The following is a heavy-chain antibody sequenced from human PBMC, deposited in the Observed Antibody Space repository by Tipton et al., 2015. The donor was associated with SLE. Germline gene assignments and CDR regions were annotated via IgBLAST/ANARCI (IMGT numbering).Heavy chain of an antibody. J-gene: IGHJ3*02. CDR1: GGSISSYY. Sequence: TLSLTCTVSGGSISSYYWSWIRQPPGKELEWIGYINYSGSTNYNPSLKSRVTISVDTSKNQFSLKLSSVTAADTAVYYCARDLGPWGNDAFDIWGQGTMVTVSS. CDR3: ARDLGPWGNDAFDI. CDR2: INYSGST. D-gene: IGHD7-27*01. V-gene: IGHV4-59*12.